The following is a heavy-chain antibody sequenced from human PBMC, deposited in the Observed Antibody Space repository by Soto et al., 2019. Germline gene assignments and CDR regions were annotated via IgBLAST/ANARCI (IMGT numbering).Heavy chain of an antibody. Sequence: EVQLVESGGGLVQPGRSLRLSCAASGFTFDDYAMHWVRQAPGKGLEWVSGISWNSGSIGYADSVKGRFTISRDNAKNSLYLQMNSLRAEDTALYYCAKDIGVDYYYYGMDVWGQGTTVTVSS. CDR3: AKDIGVDYYYYGMDV. V-gene: IGHV3-9*01. CDR2: ISWNSGSI. CDR1: GFTFDDYA. J-gene: IGHJ6*02.